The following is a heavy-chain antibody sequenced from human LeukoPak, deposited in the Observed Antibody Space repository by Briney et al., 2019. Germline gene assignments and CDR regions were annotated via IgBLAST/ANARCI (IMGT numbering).Heavy chain of an antibody. CDR1: GFTFSSYA. CDR3: ARDFLQYNLNWGLDY. J-gene: IGHJ4*02. Sequence: GGSLRLSCAASGFTFSSYAMHWVRQAPGKGLEWVAVISYDGSNKYYADSVKGRFTISRDNSKNTLYLQMNSLRAEDTAVYYCARDFLQYNLNWGLDYWGQGTLVTVSS. CDR2: ISYDGSNK. V-gene: IGHV3-30*04. D-gene: IGHD1-14*01.